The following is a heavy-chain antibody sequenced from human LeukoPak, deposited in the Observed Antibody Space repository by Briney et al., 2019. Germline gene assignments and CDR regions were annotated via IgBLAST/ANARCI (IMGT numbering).Heavy chain of an antibody. V-gene: IGHV4-61*02. CDR3: ARDLEYSYGYWFDP. D-gene: IGHD5-18*01. J-gene: IGHJ5*02. CDR2: IYTSGST. Sequence: SQTLSLTCTVSGVSISSGSYYWSWIRQPAGKGLEWIGRIYTSGSTNYNPSLKSRVTISVDTSKNQFSLKLSSVTAADTAVYYCARDLEYSYGYWFDPWGQGTLVTVSS. CDR1: GVSISSGSYY.